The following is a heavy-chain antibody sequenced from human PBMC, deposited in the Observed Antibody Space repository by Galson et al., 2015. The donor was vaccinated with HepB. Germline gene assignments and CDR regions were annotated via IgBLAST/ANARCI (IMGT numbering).Heavy chain of an antibody. CDR2: IWHDGSNE. D-gene: IGHD6-13*01. Sequence: SLRLSCAASGFTFSNHAMHWVRQAPGKGLEWVAVIWHDGSNEYFIDSVKGRFSISRDNSKNTLYLQMNTLRAEDTAVYYCARHPVAAGNGPSVYWGQGTLVTVSS. CDR1: GFTFSNHA. V-gene: IGHV3-33*01. J-gene: IGHJ4*02. CDR3: ARHPVAAGNGPSVY.